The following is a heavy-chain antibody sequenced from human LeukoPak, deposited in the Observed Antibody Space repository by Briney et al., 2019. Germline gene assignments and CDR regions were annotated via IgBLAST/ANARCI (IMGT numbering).Heavy chain of an antibody. J-gene: IGHJ4*02. CDR3: ARDNYYDSSGYYRY. Sequence: GGSLRLSCAASGFTFSSYWMSWVRQAPGKGLEWVANIKQDGSEKYYVDSVKGRFTISRDNAKNSLYLQMNSLRAEDTAVYYCARDNYYDSSGYYRYWGQGTLVTVSS. CDR2: IKQDGSEK. V-gene: IGHV3-7*01. D-gene: IGHD3-22*01. CDR1: GFTFSSYW.